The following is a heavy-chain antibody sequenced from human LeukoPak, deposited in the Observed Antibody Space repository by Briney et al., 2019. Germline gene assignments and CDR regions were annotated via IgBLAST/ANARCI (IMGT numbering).Heavy chain of an antibody. CDR3: AKDRVGATRRDY. Sequence: GGSLRLSCAASGFTFSSYAMSWVRQAPGKGLEWVSAISGSGGSTYYADSVKDRFTISRDNSKNTLYLQMNSLRAEDTAVYYCAKDRVGATRRDYWGQGTLVTVSS. J-gene: IGHJ4*02. V-gene: IGHV3-23*01. CDR1: GFTFSSYA. D-gene: IGHD1-26*01. CDR2: ISGSGGST.